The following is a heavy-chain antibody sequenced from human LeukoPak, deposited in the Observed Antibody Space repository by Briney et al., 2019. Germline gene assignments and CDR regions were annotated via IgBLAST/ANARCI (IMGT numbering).Heavy chain of an antibody. CDR2: IWSDGTNT. Sequence: GGSLRLSCAASGFTFSDYGMHWVRQAPGKGLEWVAVIWSDGTNTYYSDSVKGRFTISRVDSEKTVYLQMKSLRPDDSGVYYCARDAQRGFDYSNSLQYWGQGTPVTVPT. CDR1: GFTFSDYG. D-gene: IGHD4-11*01. CDR3: ARDAQRGFDYSNSLQY. V-gene: IGHV3-33*01. J-gene: IGHJ4*02.